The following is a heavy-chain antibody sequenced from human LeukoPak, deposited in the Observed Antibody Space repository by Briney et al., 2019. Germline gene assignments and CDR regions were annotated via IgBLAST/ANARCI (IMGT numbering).Heavy chain of an antibody. Sequence: PGGSLRLSCAASGFTFSSYWMHWVRQAPGKGLEWVAVISYDGSNKYYADSVKGRFTISRDNSKNTLYLQMNSLRAEDTAVYYCARDAYCSGGSCRGTPSLFDSWGQGTLVTVSS. CDR1: GFTFSSYW. CDR3: ARDAYCSGGSCRGTPSLFDS. V-gene: IGHV3-30-3*01. D-gene: IGHD2-15*01. CDR2: ISYDGSNK. J-gene: IGHJ4*02.